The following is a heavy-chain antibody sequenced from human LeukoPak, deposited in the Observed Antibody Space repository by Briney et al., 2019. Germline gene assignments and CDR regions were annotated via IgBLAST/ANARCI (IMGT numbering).Heavy chain of an antibody. CDR1: GGSISSYY. V-gene: IGHV4-59*01. CDR3: ARPGGTSSSSAYFDY. CDR2: ISYSGST. Sequence: SETLSLTCTVSGGSISSYYWSWIRQPPGRGLEWIGYISYSGSTSYNPSLKSRVTISLDTSKNQFSLKLSSMTAADTAVYYCARPGGTSSSSAYFDYWGQGTLVTVSS. D-gene: IGHD6-6*01. J-gene: IGHJ4*02.